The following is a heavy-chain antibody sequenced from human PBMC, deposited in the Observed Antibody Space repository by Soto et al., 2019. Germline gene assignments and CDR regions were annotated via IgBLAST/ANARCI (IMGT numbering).Heavy chain of an antibody. CDR2: INHSGST. CDR3: ARDGTAVAEKFDS. V-gene: IGHV4-34*01. CDR1: GGSFSGYY. Sequence: QVQLQQWGAGLLKPSETLSLTCAVYGGSFSGYYWSWIRQPPGKGLEWIGEINHSGSTNYSPSLKSWVTISVDTSKNQFSLKLNSVTAADTAVYYCARDGTAVAEKFDSWSQGTLVTVSS. J-gene: IGHJ4*02. D-gene: IGHD6-19*01.